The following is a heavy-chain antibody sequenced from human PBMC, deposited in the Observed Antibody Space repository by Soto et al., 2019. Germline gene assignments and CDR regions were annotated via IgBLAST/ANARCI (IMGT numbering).Heavy chain of an antibody. CDR2: INHSGST. V-gene: IGHV4-34*01. D-gene: IGHD5-12*01. Sequence: PSLTCAVYCGSFSGYYWSWIRQPPGKGLEWIGEINHSGSTNYNPSLKSRVTISVDTSKNQFSLKLSSVTAADKAVYYCARGRRVATIYYYYYGMDVWGQGTTVTV. CDR1: CGSFSGYY. CDR3: ARGRRVATIYYYYYGMDV. J-gene: IGHJ6*02.